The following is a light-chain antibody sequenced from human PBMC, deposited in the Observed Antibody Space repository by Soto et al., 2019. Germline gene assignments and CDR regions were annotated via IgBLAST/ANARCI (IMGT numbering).Light chain of an antibody. Sequence: QSALTQPASVSGYPGQSITISCTGTSSDVGGYNYVSWYQQYPGKVPKLLINKVSNRPSGVSNRFSGSKSAYTASLTISGLQAEDEADYFCTSSTTDSLYVFGTGTKLTVL. CDR2: KVS. CDR1: SSDVGGYNY. V-gene: IGLV2-14*01. J-gene: IGLJ1*01. CDR3: TSSTTDSLYV.